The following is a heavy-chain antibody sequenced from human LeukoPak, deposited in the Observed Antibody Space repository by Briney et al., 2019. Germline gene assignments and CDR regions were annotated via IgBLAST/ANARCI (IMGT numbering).Heavy chain of an antibody. J-gene: IGHJ4*02. Sequence: PGGSLRLSCAASGFTFGSYSMNWVRQAPGKGLEWVSLISSSRSYIYYADSLKGRFTISRDNAKNSLYLQMNSLRAEDTAVYYCARDGSGFGEPHYFDYWGQGSLVTVSS. D-gene: IGHD3-10*01. CDR1: GFTFGSYS. CDR2: ISSSRSYI. V-gene: IGHV3-21*01. CDR3: ARDGSGFGEPHYFDY.